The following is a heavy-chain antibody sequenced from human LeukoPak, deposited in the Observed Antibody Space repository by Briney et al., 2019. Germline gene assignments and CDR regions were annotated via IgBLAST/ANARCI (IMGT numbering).Heavy chain of an antibody. CDR2: IYYSGST. CDR3: ANYYYDSSGLRFDP. D-gene: IGHD3-22*01. J-gene: IGHJ5*02. V-gene: IGHV4-39*01. CDR1: GGSISSSSYY. Sequence: SETLSLTCTVSGGSISSSSYYWGWIRQPPGKGLEWIGSIYYSGSTYYNPSLKSRVTISVDTSKNQFSLKLSSVTAADTAVYYCANYYYDSSGLRFDPWGREPWSPSPQ.